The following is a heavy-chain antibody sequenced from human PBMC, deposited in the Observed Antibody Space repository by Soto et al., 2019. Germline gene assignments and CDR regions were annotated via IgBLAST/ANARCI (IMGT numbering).Heavy chain of an antibody. CDR3: AKWNGGFGS. V-gene: IGHV3-30*18. CDR1: GLTDSSYG. J-gene: IGHJ4*02. Sequence: QVQLVESGGGVVQPGRALRLSCAASGLTDSSYGMHWVRHAPCKGLEWVAVISYDGSNKYYADSVKGRFTISRDNSKNRLYTPMYRLRSEDTAVYYCAKWNGGFGSWGQGTLDTVSS. D-gene: IGHD3-16*01. CDR2: ISYDGSNK.